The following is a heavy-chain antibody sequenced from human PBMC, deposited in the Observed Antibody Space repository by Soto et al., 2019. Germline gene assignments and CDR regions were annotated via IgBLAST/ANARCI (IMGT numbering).Heavy chain of an antibody. Sequence: QVQLVQSGGEVKKPGASVKLSCTASGYTFTSYGISWVRQAPGQGLEWMGWISAYNGKTNYAENVQGRVTMPTDTPTGTAYMDLRGLRSDDTAVYYGARGGDVNYYPGMDVWGQGTTVTVSS. V-gene: IGHV1-18*01. J-gene: IGHJ6*02. CDR1: GYTFTSYG. D-gene: IGHD5-12*01. CDR2: ISAYNGKT. CDR3: ARGGDVNYYPGMDV.